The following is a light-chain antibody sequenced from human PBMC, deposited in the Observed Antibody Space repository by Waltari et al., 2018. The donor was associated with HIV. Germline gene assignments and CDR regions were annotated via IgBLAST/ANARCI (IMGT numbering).Light chain of an antibody. CDR1: QSVSNN. V-gene: IGKV3-15*01. CDR2: RAS. J-gene: IGKJ1*01. CDR3: QQSDNWPPWT. Sequence: EIILTQSPDTLSVSPGERATLSCRASQSVSNNLAGFQQRPGQPPRLLIYRASTSATSIPSRFSGSVSGTEFNLTISNFQSEDFAVYYCQQSDNWPPWTFGRGTKVEVK.